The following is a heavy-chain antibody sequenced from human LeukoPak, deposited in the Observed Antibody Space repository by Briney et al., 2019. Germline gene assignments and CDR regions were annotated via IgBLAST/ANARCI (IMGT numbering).Heavy chain of an antibody. CDR3: AKGLRHNWDYSVDY. CDR1: GFSFSNYG. CDR2: IWNDGSNR. J-gene: IGHJ4*02. V-gene: IGHV3-33*03. Sequence: GRSLRLSCEASGFSFSNYGMHWVRQAPGKGLEWVAVIWNDGSNRNYGDSVKGRFTVSRDNSKNTLYLQMNGLRAEDTAVYYCAKGLRHNWDYSVDYWGQGTLVTVS. D-gene: IGHD1-7*01.